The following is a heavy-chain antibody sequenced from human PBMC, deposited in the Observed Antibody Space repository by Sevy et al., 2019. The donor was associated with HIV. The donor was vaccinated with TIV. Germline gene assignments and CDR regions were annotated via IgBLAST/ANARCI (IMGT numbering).Heavy chain of an antibody. V-gene: IGHV3-11*01. CDR2: ISSNSDTI. CDR1: GFSISDYY. D-gene: IGHD4-17*01. J-gene: IGHJ6*02. Sequence: GGSLRLSCAASGFSISDYYMSWIRQAPGKGPQWISYISSNSDTIYYTDSVKGRFTIPRDNAKNSRYLQMSSLRAEDTAIYYCARDHVKDGDLGDYYYYAMDVWGRGTTVTVSS. CDR3: ARDHVKDGDLGDYYYYAMDV.